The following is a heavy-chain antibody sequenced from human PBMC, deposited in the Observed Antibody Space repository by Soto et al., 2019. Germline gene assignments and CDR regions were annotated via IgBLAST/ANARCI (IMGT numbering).Heavy chain of an antibody. CDR1: GGTFSSYA. V-gene: IGHV1-69*01. Sequence: QVQLVQSGAEVKKPGSSVKVSCKASGGTFSSYAISWVRQAPGQGLEWMGGIIPIFGTANYAQKFQGRVTITADEATSPAYMELSSLRSEDTAVYYCARVPYRSGWYLVEGFDYWGQGTLVTVSS. CDR2: IIPIFGTA. CDR3: ARVPYRSGWYLVEGFDY. J-gene: IGHJ4*02. D-gene: IGHD6-19*01.